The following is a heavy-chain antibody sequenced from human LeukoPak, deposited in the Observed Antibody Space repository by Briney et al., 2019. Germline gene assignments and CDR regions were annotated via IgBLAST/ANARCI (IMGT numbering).Heavy chain of an antibody. J-gene: IGHJ5*02. Sequence: SETLSLTCTVSGGSISSYYWSWIRQPPGKGLEWIGYIYYSGSTNYNPSLKSRVTISVDTSKNQFSLKLSSVTAADTAVYYCARDPNSGSYPTPWGQGTLVTVSS. CDR1: GGSISSYY. CDR2: IYYSGST. CDR3: ARDPNSGSYPTP. D-gene: IGHD1-26*01. V-gene: IGHV4-59*01.